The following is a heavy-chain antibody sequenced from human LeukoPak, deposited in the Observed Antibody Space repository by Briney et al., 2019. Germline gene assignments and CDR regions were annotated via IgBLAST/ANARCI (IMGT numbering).Heavy chain of an antibody. J-gene: IGHJ6*03. CDR1: GYTFTGYY. D-gene: IGHD6-19*01. Sequence: GASVKVSCKASGYTFTGYYMHWVRQATGQGLEWMGWMNPNSGNSGYAQKFQGRVTMTRNTSISTAYVELSSLRSADTAVYYCARGTGWLVPSDYYYYYMDVWGKGTTVTISS. CDR3: ARGTGWLVPSDYYYYYMDV. V-gene: IGHV1-8*02. CDR2: MNPNSGNS.